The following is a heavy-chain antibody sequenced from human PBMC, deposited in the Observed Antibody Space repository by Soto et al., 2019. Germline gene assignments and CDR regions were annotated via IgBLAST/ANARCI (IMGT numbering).Heavy chain of an antibody. J-gene: IGHJ5*02. Sequence: ETLSLTCPVSGDSIISSDFYWGWVRQPPGKGLEWIGSIFYLGSSYYNPSLKSRVTMSVDTSKNQFSLRLRSVTAADTALYFCARHSLALRKNNWFDPWGQGIMVTVYS. D-gene: IGHD3-3*02. CDR1: GDSIISSDFY. V-gene: IGHV4-39*01. CDR3: ARHSLALRKNNWFDP. CDR2: IFYLGSS.